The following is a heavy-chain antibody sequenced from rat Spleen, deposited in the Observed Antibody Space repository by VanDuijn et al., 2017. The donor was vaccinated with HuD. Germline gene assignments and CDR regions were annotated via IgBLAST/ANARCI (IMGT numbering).Heavy chain of an antibody. CDR3: AREGSGGFDY. Sequence: QVQLKESGPGLVQPSRTLSLTCTVSGFSLTSYNVHWVRQPTGKGLEWMGVIWTGGSTDYNSALKSRLSISRDTSKSQVFLKMNSLQTEDTATYYCAREGSGGFDYWGQGVMVTVSS. V-gene: IGHV2-30*01. CDR1: GFSLTSYN. CDR2: IWTGGST. J-gene: IGHJ2*01. D-gene: IGHD1-11*01.